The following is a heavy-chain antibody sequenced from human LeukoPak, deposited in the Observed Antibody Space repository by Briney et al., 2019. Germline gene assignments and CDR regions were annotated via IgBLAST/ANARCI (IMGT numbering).Heavy chain of an antibody. V-gene: IGHV4-59*01. J-gene: IGHJ3*02. D-gene: IGHD1-26*01. CDR3: AREGGPQWELRPHGAFDI. Sequence: SETLSLTCTVSGGSISSYYWSWIRQPPGKGLEWIGYIYYSGSTNYNPSLKSRVTISVDTSKNQFSLKLSSVTAADTAVYYCAREGGPQWELRPHGAFDIWGQGTMVTVSS. CDR1: GGSISSYY. CDR2: IYYSGST.